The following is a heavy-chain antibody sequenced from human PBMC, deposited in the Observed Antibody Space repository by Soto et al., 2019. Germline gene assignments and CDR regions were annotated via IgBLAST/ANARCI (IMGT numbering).Heavy chain of an antibody. CDR3: ARDKSGSYYSMDV. V-gene: IGHV3-74*01. J-gene: IGHJ6*03. CDR1: GFTFSSYW. CDR2: IHSDGSST. Sequence: PGGSLRLSCAASGFTFSSYWMYWVRQAPGKGLVWVSHIHSDGSSTSYADSVKGRLTISRDNAKTTLYLQMNSLRAEDTAMYYYARDKSGSYYSMDVWGKGTTVTVSS.